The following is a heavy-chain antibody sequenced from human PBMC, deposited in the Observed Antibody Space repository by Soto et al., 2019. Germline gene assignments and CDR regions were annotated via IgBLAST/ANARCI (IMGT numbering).Heavy chain of an antibody. CDR1: GFTFSSYA. V-gene: IGHV3-23*01. D-gene: IGHD3-10*01. CDR2: ISGSGGST. Sequence: PGGSLRLSCAASGFTFSSYAMSWARQAPGKGLEWVSAISGSGGSTYYADSVKGRFTISRDNSKNTLYLQMNSLRAEDTAVYYCAKVMGHHYGSGSCFDYWGQGTLVNVSS. CDR3: AKVMGHHYGSGSCFDY. J-gene: IGHJ4*02.